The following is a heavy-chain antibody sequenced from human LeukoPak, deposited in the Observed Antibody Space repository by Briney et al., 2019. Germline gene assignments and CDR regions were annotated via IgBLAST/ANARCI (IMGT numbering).Heavy chain of an antibody. D-gene: IGHD5-18*01. Sequence: SETLSLTCTVSGGSISSYYWSWIRQPPGKGLEWIGYIYYSGSTNYNPSLKSRVTISVDTSKNQFSLKLSSVTAADTAVYYCARRKNMYSYVLFDYWGQGTLVTVSS. CDR3: ARRKNMYSYVLFDY. V-gene: IGHV4-59*08. CDR2: IYYSGST. J-gene: IGHJ4*02. CDR1: GGSISSYY.